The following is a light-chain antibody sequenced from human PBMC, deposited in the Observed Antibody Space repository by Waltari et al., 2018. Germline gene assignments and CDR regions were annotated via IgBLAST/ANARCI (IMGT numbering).Light chain of an antibody. CDR3: ISYTTSNTWV. Sequence: QSALTQPASVSGSPGQSITISCTGSSSDVGGYNYVSWYQQHPGKAPKLMTYHVSERPSGVSICVSGSKSGNTASLTISGLQAEDEADYYCISYTTSNTWVFGVGTKLTVL. J-gene: IGLJ3*02. V-gene: IGLV2-14*01. CDR1: SSDVGGYNY. CDR2: HVS.